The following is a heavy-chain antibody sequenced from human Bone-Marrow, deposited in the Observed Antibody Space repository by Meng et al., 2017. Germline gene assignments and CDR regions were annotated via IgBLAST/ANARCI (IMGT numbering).Heavy chain of an antibody. CDR1: GFSLSTSGVG. J-gene: IGHJ4*02. D-gene: IGHD6-19*01. CDR2: IYWDDDK. V-gene: IGHV2-5*02. CDR3: AHTRIAVAGTGVYY. Sequence: QITLKESGPTLVKPTQTLTLTCTFSGFSLSTSGVGVGWIRQPPGKVLEWLALIYWDDDKRYSPSLKSRLTITKDTSKNQVVLTMTNMDPVDTATYYCAHTRIAVAGTGVYYWGQGTLVTVSS.